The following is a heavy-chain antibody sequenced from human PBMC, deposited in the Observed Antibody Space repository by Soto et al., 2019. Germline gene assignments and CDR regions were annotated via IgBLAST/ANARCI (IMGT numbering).Heavy chain of an antibody. CDR2: ISYDGSNK. D-gene: IGHD1-20*01. CDR1: GFTFSSYG. CDR3: AKDRSNWNLDIDY. J-gene: IGHJ4*02. V-gene: IGHV3-30*18. Sequence: PGGSLRLSCAASGFTFSSYGMHWVRQAPGKGLEWVAVISYDGSNKYYADSVKGRFTISRDNSKNTLYLQMNSLRAEDTAVYYCAKDRSNWNLDIDYWGQGTLVTVSS.